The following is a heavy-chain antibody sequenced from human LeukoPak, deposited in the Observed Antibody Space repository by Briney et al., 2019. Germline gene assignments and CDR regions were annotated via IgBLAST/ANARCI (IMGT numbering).Heavy chain of an antibody. J-gene: IGHJ3*02. Sequence: SETLSLTCAVYGGSFSGYYWSWIRQPPGKGLEWIGEINHSGSTNYNPSLKSRVTISVDTSKNQFSLKLSSVTAADTAVYYCARDGKWLDAFDIWGQGTMVTVSS. V-gene: IGHV4-34*01. CDR1: GGSFSGYY. CDR3: ARDGKWLDAFDI. D-gene: IGHD5-12*01. CDR2: INHSGST.